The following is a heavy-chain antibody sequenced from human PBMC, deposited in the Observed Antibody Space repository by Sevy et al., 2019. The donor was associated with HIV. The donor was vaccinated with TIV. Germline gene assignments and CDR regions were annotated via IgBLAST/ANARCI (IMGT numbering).Heavy chain of an antibody. Sequence: YLRLSCIGSGFSFSYYGIHWVRQAPGKGLDRVALISHDGINEYYADSVKGRFTISRHNSKNTVYLEMNSLSNEDTVIYFCANAYCGSYSHSYLYALDVWGQGTTVSVSS. V-gene: IGHV3-30*18. CDR2: ISHDGINE. CDR1: GFSFSYYG. D-gene: IGHD1-26*01. J-gene: IGHJ6*02. CDR3: ANAYCGSYSHSYLYALDV.